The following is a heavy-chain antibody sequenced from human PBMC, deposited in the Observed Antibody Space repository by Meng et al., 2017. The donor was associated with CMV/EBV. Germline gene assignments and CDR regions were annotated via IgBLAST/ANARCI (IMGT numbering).Heavy chain of an antibody. CDR3: ARTGFWSGSYYFDY. CDR2: ISAYNGNT. CDR1: GYTFTSYG. V-gene: IGHV1-18*01. D-gene: IGHD3-3*01. Sequence: ASGYTFTSYGIGWVRQAPGQGLEWMGWISAYNGNTNYAQKLQGRVTMTTDTSTSTAYMELRSLRSDDTAVYYCARTGFWSGSYYFDYWGQGTLLTVSS. J-gene: IGHJ4*02.